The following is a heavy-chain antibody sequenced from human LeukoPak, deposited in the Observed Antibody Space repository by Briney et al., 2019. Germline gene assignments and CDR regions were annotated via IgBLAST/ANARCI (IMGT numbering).Heavy chain of an antibody. V-gene: IGHV3-74*01. CDR2: ISSDESST. Sequence: PGGSLRLSCAASGFTFSSHWRHWVRQAPGKGLVWVSRISSDESSTSYADSVKGRFTISRDNAKNTLYLQMNSLRAEDTAVYYCARGGGVITAIDYWGQGTLVTVSS. J-gene: IGHJ4*02. CDR3: ARGGGVITAIDY. D-gene: IGHD2-15*01. CDR1: GFTFSSHW.